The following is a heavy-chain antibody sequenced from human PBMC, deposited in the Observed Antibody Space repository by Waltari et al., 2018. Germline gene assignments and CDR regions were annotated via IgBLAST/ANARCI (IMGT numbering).Heavy chain of an antibody. CDR2: INHSRST. J-gene: IGHJ4*02. Sequence: QVQLQQWGAGLLKPSETLSLTCAVYGGSFSGYYWSWTRQPPGKGLEWIGEINHSRSTNYNPSRKSRVTISVDTSKNQFSLKVSSVTAADTAVYYCASWGVRDQPPDYWGQGTLVTVSS. CDR3: ASWGVRDQPPDY. CDR1: GGSFSGYY. D-gene: IGHD3-10*01. V-gene: IGHV4-34*01.